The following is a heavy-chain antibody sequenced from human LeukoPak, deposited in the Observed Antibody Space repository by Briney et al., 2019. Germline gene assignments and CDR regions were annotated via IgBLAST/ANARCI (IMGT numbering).Heavy chain of an antibody. CDR1: GYTFTSYG. CDR3: AREFRDGYNYRHFDY. J-gene: IGHJ4*02. Sequence: SVKVSCKASGYTFTSYGISWVRQAPGQGLEWMGGIIPIFGTANYAQKFQGRVTITADESTSTAYMELSSLRSEDTAVYYCAREFRDGYNYRHFDYWGQGTLVTVSS. CDR2: IIPIFGTA. V-gene: IGHV1-69*13. D-gene: IGHD5-24*01.